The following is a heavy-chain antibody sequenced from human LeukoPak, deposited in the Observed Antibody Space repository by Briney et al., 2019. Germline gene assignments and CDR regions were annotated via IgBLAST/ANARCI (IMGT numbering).Heavy chain of an antibody. CDR1: GGTFSSYA. V-gene: IGHV1-2*04. CDR3: ARGDSPSWFDP. Sequence: ASVKVSCKASGGTFSSYAISWVRQAPGQGLEWMGWINPNSGGTNYAQKFQGWVTMTRDTSISTAYMELSRLRSDDTAVYYCARGDSPSWFDPWGQGTLVTVSS. CDR2: INPNSGGT. J-gene: IGHJ5*02. D-gene: IGHD2-15*01.